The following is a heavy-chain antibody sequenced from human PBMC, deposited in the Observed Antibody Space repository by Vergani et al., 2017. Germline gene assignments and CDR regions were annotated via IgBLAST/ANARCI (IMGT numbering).Heavy chain of an antibody. V-gene: IGHV1-69*08. D-gene: IGHD1-1*01. CDR1: GGPFSSYT. Sequence: QVQLVQSGAEVKKPWSSVKVSCKATGGPFSSYTISGVRQAPGQGREWMGRIIPILGIANYAHKFQGRVTITADKSTSTAYMELSSLGSEDTAVYYCARDTWNLHGMDVWGQXP. CDR2: IIPILGIA. CDR3: ARDTWNLHGMDV. J-gene: IGHJ6*02.